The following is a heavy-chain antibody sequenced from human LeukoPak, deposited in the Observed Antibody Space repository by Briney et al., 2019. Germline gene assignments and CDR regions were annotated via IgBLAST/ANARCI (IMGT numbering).Heavy chain of an antibody. CDR1: GYTFSSYW. J-gene: IGHJ4*02. CDR2: TNRDGSST. V-gene: IGHV3-74*01. CDR3: ARDSVEWYIFDY. D-gene: IGHD3-3*01. Sequence: GGSLRLSCAASGYTFSSYWMHWVRQAPGKGPVWVARTNRDGSSTAYADSVKGRFTISKDNAKDTLYLLMNSLRAEDTAVYYCARDSVEWYIFDYWGQGTLVTVSS.